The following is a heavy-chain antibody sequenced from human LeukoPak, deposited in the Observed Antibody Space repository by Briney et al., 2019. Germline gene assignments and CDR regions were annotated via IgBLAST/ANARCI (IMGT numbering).Heavy chain of an antibody. D-gene: IGHD4-17*01. J-gene: IGHJ3*02. CDR2: ISSTGSTI. CDR1: GFTFSSYS. CDR3: ARYYGDYGDAFDI. V-gene: IGHV3-48*04. Sequence: PGGSLRLSCAASGFTFSSYSMNWVRQAPGKGLEWVSYISSTGSTIFYADSVKGRFTISRDNAKNSLYLQMNSLRAEDTAVYYCARYYGDYGDAFDIWGQGTMVTVSS.